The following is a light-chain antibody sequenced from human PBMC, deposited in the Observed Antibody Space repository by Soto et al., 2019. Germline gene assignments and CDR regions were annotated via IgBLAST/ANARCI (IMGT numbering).Light chain of an antibody. J-gene: IGKJ4*01. CDR2: DAS. V-gene: IGKV3-11*01. CDR3: QQGSTH. CDR1: QSVDDH. Sequence: EIVLTQSPATLSLSPGERGTLSCGASQSVDDHLAWYQQKPGQAPRLLIYDASKRAAGIPARFSGSGSGTDFTLTITTLEPEDFGVYYCQQGSTHFGGGTRV.